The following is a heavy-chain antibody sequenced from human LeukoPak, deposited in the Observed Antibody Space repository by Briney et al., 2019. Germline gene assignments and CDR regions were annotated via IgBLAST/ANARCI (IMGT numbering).Heavy chain of an antibody. CDR2: IYHSGST. CDR3: ARVSGLRYFDWLLVY. V-gene: IGHV4-38-2*01. Sequence: SETLSLTCAVSGYSISSGYYWGWIRQPPGKGLEWIGSIYHSGSTYYNPSLKSRVTISVDTSKNQFSLKLSSVAAADTAVYYCARVSGLRYFDWLLVYWGQGTLVTVYS. J-gene: IGHJ4*02. D-gene: IGHD3-9*01. CDR1: GYSISSGYY.